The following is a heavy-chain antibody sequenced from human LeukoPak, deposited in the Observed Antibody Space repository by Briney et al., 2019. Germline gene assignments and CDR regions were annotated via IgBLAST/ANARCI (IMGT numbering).Heavy chain of an antibody. V-gene: IGHV5-51*01. Sequence: GESLKISCKGSGYSFTNYWIGWVRQMPGKGLERMGIVYPADSDTRYSPSFQGQVTISADKSISTAYLQWSSLTASDTAMYYCARRLFGSGWYYFDYWGQGTLVTVSS. J-gene: IGHJ4*02. D-gene: IGHD6-19*01. CDR3: ARRLFGSGWYYFDY. CDR1: GYSFTNYW. CDR2: VYPADSDT.